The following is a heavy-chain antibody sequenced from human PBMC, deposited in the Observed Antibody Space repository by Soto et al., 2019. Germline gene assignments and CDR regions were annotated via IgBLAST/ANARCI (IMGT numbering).Heavy chain of an antibody. CDR2: IIPILGIA. J-gene: IGHJ3*02. Sequence: ASVKVSCKASGGTFSSYTISWVRQAPGQGLEWMGRIIPILGIANYAQKFQGRVTITADKSTSTAYMELSSLRSEDTAVYYCARTPVDIVATAYDYGDGGAFDIWGQGTMVTV. V-gene: IGHV1-69*02. D-gene: IGHD5-12*01. CDR3: ARTPVDIVATAYDYGDGGAFDI. CDR1: GGTFSSYT.